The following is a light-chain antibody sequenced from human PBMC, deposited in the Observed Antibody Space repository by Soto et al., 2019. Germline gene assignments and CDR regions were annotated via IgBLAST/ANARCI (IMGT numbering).Light chain of an antibody. CDR1: SSDIGGYNY. Sequence: QSALTQPRSVSGSPGQSVTISCTGTSSDIGGYNYVSWYQQHPSKAPKLMIYTVTKRPSGVPDRFSGSKSDNTASLTISGLQADDEADYYCCSYAGSSSYVFGTGTKLTVL. CDR2: TVT. J-gene: IGLJ1*01. CDR3: CSYAGSSSYV. V-gene: IGLV2-11*01.